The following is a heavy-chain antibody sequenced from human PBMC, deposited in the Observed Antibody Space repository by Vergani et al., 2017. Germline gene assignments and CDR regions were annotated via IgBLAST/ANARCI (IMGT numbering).Heavy chain of an antibody. J-gene: IGHJ6*02. CDR3: AXDPRIAVAGTAYYYGMDV. CDR2: IIPIFGTA. CDR1: GGTFSSYA. D-gene: IGHD6-19*01. Sequence: QVQLVQSGAEVKKPGSSVKVSCKASGGTFSSYAISWVRQAPGQGLEWMGGIIPIFGTANYAQKFQGRVTITADESTSTAYMELSTLRSEDTAVYYCAXDPRIAVAGTAYYYGMDVWGQGTTVTVSS. V-gene: IGHV1-69*01.